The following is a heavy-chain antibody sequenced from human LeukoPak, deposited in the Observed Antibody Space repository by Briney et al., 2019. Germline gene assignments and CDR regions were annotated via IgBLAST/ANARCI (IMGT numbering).Heavy chain of an antibody. CDR3: ARTHSSSWHFDY. J-gene: IGHJ4*02. D-gene: IGHD6-13*01. V-gene: IGHV4-39*07. CDR1: GGSISSSSYY. Sequence: SETLSLTCTVSGGSISSSSYYWGWIRQPPGKGLEWIGSIYYSGSTYYNPSLRSRITISVDTSKNQFSLKLSSVTAADTAVYYCARTHSSSWHFDYWGQGTLVTASS. CDR2: IYYSGST.